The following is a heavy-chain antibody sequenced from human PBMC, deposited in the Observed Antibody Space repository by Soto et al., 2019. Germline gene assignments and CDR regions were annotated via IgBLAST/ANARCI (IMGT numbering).Heavy chain of an antibody. Sequence: PSQTLSLTCAISGDSVSSKSAAWNWIRQSPSRGLEWLGRTYYRSKWSTDYAVSVKSQITINPDTSKNQFSLQLNSVTPEDTAVYYCTRALSGSYDSWGRGTLVTVSS. D-gene: IGHD1-26*01. CDR1: GDSVSSKSAA. V-gene: IGHV6-1*01. CDR3: TRALSGSYDS. J-gene: IGHJ5*01. CDR2: TYYRSKWST.